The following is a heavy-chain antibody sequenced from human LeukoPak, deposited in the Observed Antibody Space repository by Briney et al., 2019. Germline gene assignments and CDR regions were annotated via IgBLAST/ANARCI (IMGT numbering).Heavy chain of an antibody. D-gene: IGHD3-10*01. V-gene: IGHV4-61*02. CDR3: ARNGYGSGSSW. CDR2: IHNSGST. J-gene: IGHJ4*02. Sequence: PSETLSLTCTVSGASISTGSSYWSWIRQPAGEGLEWIGRIHNSGSTNYNPSLNSRVTISVDTSKNQVSLKLTPVTAADTAVYYCARNGYGSGSSWWGQGTLVTVSS. CDR1: GASISTGSSY.